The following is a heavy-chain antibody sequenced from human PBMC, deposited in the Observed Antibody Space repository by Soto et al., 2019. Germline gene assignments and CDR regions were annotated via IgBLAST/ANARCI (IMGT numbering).Heavy chain of an antibody. J-gene: IGHJ4*02. CDR3: AAELPRGYSGSQEEV. CDR2: IVVGSGNT. V-gene: IGHV1-58*02. Sequence: SVKVSCKASGFTFTSSAMQWVRQARGQRLEWIGWIVVGSGNTNYAQKFQERVTITRDMSTSTAYMELSSLRSEDTAVYYCAAELPRGYSGSQEEVGGQGTLVTVSS. CDR1: GFTFTSSA. D-gene: IGHD5-12*01.